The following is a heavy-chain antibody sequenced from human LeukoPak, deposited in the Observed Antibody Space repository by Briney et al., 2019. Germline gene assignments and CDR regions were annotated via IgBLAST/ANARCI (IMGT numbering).Heavy chain of an antibody. CDR2: INPSGGST. CDR1: GYTFTSYY. J-gene: IGHJ5*02. V-gene: IGHV1-46*01. D-gene: IGHD5-18*01. CDR3: ARDPNPYSYGFVTRYWFDP. Sequence: ASVKVSCEASGYTFTSYYMHWVRQAPGQGLEWMGIINPSGGSTSYAQKFQGRVTMTRDTSTSTVYMELSSLRSEDTAVYYCARDPNPYSYGFVTRYWFDPWGQGTLVTVSS.